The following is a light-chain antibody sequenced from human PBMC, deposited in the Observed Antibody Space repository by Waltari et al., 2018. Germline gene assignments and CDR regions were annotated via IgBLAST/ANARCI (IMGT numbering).Light chain of an antibody. J-gene: IGLJ2*01. CDR3: SSYTSSNNMV. V-gene: IGLV2-14*03. CDR1: SSDVGGYSY. Sequence: QSALTQPASVSGSPGQSITIPCTGTSSDVGGYSYVSWYQQHPGKAPKLMIYDVSNRPSGVSNRFSGSKSGNTASLTISGLQAEDEADYYCSSYTSSNNMVFGGGTRLTVL. CDR2: DVS.